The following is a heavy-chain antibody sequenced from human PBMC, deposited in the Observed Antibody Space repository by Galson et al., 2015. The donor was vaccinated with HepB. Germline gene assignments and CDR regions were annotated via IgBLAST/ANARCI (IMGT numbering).Heavy chain of an antibody. V-gene: IGHV3-66*02. D-gene: IGHD3-22*01. CDR2: TYSGGST. CDR1: GFTVSSNY. J-gene: IGHJ4*02. CDR3: ASSNYYDSSGYRNY. Sequence: SLRLSCAASGFTVSSNYMSWVRQAPGKGLEWVSVTYSGGSTYYADSVKGRFTISRDNSKNTLYLQMNSLRAEDTAVYYCASSNYYDSSGYRNYWGQGTLVTVSS.